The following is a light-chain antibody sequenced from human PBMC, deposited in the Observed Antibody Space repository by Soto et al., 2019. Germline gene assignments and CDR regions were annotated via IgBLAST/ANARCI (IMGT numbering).Light chain of an antibody. CDR3: SSYAGSNNV. CDR1: SSDVGGYNY. V-gene: IGLV2-8*01. J-gene: IGLJ1*01. Sequence: QSALTQPPSASGSPGQSVTISCTGTSSDVGGYNYVSWYQQYPGKAPKLMIYEVSKRPSGVPDRFSGSKSGNTASLTVSGLQAKDEADYYCSSYAGSNNVFGTGTKLTVL. CDR2: EVS.